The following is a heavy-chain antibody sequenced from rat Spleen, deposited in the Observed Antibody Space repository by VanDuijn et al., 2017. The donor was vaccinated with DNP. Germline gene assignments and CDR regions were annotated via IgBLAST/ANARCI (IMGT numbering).Heavy chain of an antibody. CDR1: GFTFSKYY. V-gene: IGHV5-25*01. J-gene: IGHJ2*01. CDR2: ISTGGGNT. Sequence: EVQLVESGGGLVQPGRSMRLSCAASGFTFSKYYMAWVRQAPTKGLEWVASISTGGGNTYYRDSVKGRFTISRDNTKSTLYLQMDSLRSEDTATYYCARHDGSTDWFAYWGQGVTVTVSS. CDR3: ARHDGSTDWFAY. D-gene: IGHD1-12*02.